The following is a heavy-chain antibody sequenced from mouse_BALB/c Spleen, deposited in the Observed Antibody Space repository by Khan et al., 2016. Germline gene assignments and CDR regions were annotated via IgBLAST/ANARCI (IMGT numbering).Heavy chain of an antibody. CDR3: AREGDAMDY. J-gene: IGHJ4*01. Sequence: EVQLVESGGGLVKPGGSLKLSCAASGCTFSSYAMSWVRQSPEKRLEWVAEISSGGSYTYYPDTVTGRFTISRDNAKNTLYLEMSSLRSEDTAMYYCAREGDAMDYWGQGTSVTVSS. CDR2: ISSGGSYT. V-gene: IGHV5-9-4*01. D-gene: IGHD3-3*01. CDR1: GCTFSSYA.